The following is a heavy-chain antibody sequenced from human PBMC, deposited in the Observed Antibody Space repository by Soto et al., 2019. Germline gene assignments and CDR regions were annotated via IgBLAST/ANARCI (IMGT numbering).Heavy chain of an antibody. Sequence: QMKLQESGPGLVRPSETLSLTCTVSGGSISSYYWSWFRQPPGKGLEWIGYIYYSGSTNYNPSLKSRVTISVDTSKNQFSLKLSSVTAADTAVYYCARLWGWFGDYWGQGTLVTVSS. CDR3: ARLWGWFGDY. V-gene: IGHV4-59*08. CDR1: GGSISSYY. CDR2: IYYSGST. J-gene: IGHJ4*02. D-gene: IGHD3-10*01.